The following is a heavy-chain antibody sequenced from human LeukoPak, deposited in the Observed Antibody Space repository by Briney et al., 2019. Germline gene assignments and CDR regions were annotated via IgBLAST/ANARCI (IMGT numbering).Heavy chain of an antibody. CDR1: GFTFSTYA. J-gene: IGHJ6*03. D-gene: IGHD1-26*01. Sequence: GSLRLSCADSGFTFSTYAMSWVRQAAGKGLEWVSLISGSGGGTYYADSVKGRFTISRDNSKNTLYLQLNSLRVEDTAVYYCAKNRGAGSHYYYHMNVWGKGTTVTVSS. V-gene: IGHV3-23*01. CDR2: ISGSGGGT. CDR3: AKNRGAGSHYYYHMNV.